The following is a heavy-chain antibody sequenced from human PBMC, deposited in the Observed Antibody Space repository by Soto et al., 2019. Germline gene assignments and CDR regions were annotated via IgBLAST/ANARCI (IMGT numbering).Heavy chain of an antibody. CDR1: GFTLSSHA. D-gene: IGHD2-15*01. V-gene: IGHV3-23*01. CDR2: VDGSGADT. J-gene: IGHJ4*02. CDR3: AKEIFSAADAATSAFDL. Sequence: PGGSLRLSCVASGFTLSSHAMGWLRQAPGTEPEWVAFVDGSGADTSYADSVKGRFTISRDNSENTLYLHMNSLRAEDTGRYFCAKEIFSAADAATSAFDLWGQGTLVTVSS.